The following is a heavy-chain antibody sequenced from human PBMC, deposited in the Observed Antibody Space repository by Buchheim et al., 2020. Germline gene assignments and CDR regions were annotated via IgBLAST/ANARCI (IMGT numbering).Heavy chain of an antibody. D-gene: IGHD6-19*01. CDR2: IYYSGST. CDR3: ARTPQWSPPAPGIAVSEARAYWYFDL. CDR1: GGSISSYY. V-gene: IGHV4-59*01. J-gene: IGHJ2*01. Sequence: QVQLQESGPGLVKPSETLSLTCTVSGGSISSYYWSWIRQPPGKGLEWIGYIYYSGSTNYNPSLKSRVTISVDTSKNQFSLKLSSVTAADTAVYYCARTPQWSPPAPGIAVSEARAYWYFDLWGRGTL.